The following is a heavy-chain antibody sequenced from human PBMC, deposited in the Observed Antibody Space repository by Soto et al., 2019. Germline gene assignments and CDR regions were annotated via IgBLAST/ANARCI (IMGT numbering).Heavy chain of an antibody. J-gene: IGHJ3*01. CDR1: GFTFGAYT. V-gene: IGHV3-30*04. Sequence: QMQLVESGGGVVQPGRSLSLSCAASGFTFGAYTMHWVRQAPGKGLEWVAVISYDGNSERYTDPVKGRFTDARENSKSTMYLQTNTLRAEHTAVYYCARVGYSGRSEVFDVWGQGTMVTVSS. CDR2: ISYDGNSE. D-gene: IGHD1-26*01. CDR3: ARVGYSGRSEVFDV.